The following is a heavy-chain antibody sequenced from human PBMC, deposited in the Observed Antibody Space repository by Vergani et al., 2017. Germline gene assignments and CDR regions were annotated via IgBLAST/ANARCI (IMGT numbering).Heavy chain of an antibody. CDR1: GGSISSYY. CDR2: IYTSGST. V-gene: IGHV4-4*07. J-gene: IGHJ5*02. Sequence: QVQLQESGPGLVKPSETLSLTCTVSGGSISSYYWSWIRQPAGKGLEWIGRIYTSGSTNYNPSLESRVTMSVDTSTNQFSLKLSSVTAADTAVYYCARDQGEGIAAEAWFDPWAREPWSPSPQ. D-gene: IGHD6-13*01. CDR3: ARDQGEGIAAEAWFDP.